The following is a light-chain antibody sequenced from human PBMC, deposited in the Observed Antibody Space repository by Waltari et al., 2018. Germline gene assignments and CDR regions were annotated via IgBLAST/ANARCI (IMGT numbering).Light chain of an antibody. Sequence: EIVLTQSQGTRSLSQGEGAPLPCRAGQRVSRALAWYPQKPGQAPRLLIYGASSRATGIPDRFSGSGSGTDFSLTISRLEPEDFAVYYCQHYVRLPVTFGQGTKVEIK. V-gene: IGKV3-20*01. CDR3: QHYVRLPVT. CDR1: QRVSRA. CDR2: GAS. J-gene: IGKJ1*01.